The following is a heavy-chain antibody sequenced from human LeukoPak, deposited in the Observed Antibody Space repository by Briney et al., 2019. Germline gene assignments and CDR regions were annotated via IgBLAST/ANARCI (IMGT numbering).Heavy chain of an antibody. J-gene: IGHJ4*02. Sequence: GGSLRLSCAASGFTFSSYWMHWVRQAPAKGLVWVSRINSDGSSTSYADSVKGRFTISRDNAKNTLYLQMNSLRAEDSAVYYCARRVVVPAAPYYFDYWGQGTLVTVSS. D-gene: IGHD2-2*01. CDR2: INSDGSST. V-gene: IGHV3-74*01. CDR3: ARRVVVPAAPYYFDY. CDR1: GFTFSSYW.